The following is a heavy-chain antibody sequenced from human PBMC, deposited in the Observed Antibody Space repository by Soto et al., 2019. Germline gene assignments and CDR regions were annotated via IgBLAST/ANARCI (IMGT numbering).Heavy chain of an antibody. J-gene: IGHJ6*03. CDR3: AGSLHSGYDYYYMDV. Sequence: GGSLRLSCAASGFTFSDYYMSWIRQAPGKGLEWVSYISSSGSTIYYADSVKGRFTISRDNTKNSLYLQMNSLRAEDTAVYYCAGSLHSGYDYYYMDVWGKGTTVTVSS. D-gene: IGHD1-26*01. V-gene: IGHV3-11*01. CDR1: GFTFSDYY. CDR2: ISSSGSTI.